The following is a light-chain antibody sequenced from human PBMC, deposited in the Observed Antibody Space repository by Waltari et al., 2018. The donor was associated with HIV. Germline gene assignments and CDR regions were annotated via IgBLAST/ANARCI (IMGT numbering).Light chain of an antibody. Sequence: DIVITQSPAILSVSPRERVTLSCRASQGVGSNLAWYQQKVGQAPRLLIYGAATRAAEIPVRFSGSGSGTDFTLTIDSLQSEDFATYYCQQYNIRPRGNTFGQGTKLQIK. CDR3: QQYNIRPRGNT. CDR2: GAA. J-gene: IGKJ2*01. V-gene: IGKV3-15*01. CDR1: QGVGSN.